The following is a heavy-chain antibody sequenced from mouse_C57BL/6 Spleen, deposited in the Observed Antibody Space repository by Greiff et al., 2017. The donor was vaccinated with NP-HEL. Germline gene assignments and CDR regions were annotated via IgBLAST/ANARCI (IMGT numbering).Heavy chain of an antibody. CDR1: GYTFTDYE. CDR3: TRHYYGSSYGAMDY. D-gene: IGHD1-1*01. Sequence: VQLQQSGAELVRPGASVTLSCKASGYTFTDYEMHWVKQTPVHGLEWIGAIDPETGGTAYNQKFKGKAILTADKSSSTAYMELRSLTSEDSAVYYCTRHYYGSSYGAMDYWGQGTSVTVSS. CDR2: IDPETGGT. V-gene: IGHV1-15*01. J-gene: IGHJ4*01.